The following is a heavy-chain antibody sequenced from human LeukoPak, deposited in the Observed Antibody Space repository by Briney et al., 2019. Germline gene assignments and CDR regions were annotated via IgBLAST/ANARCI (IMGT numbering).Heavy chain of an antibody. Sequence: GGSLRLSCAASGFTVSSNYMSWVRQAPGKGLKWVSVIYSGGSTYYADSVKGRFTISRDNSKNTLYLQMNSLRAEDTAVYYCASRATVTTDGFWFDPWGQGTLVTVSS. D-gene: IGHD4-11*01. CDR1: GFTVSSNY. V-gene: IGHV3-53*01. J-gene: IGHJ5*02. CDR3: ASRATVTTDGFWFDP. CDR2: IYSGGST.